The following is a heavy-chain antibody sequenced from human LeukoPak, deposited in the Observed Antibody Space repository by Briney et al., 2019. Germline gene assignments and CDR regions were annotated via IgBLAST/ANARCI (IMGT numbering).Heavy chain of an antibody. CDR3: ASARKYSGFDSWEFYYYGMDV. CDR1: GDSIRSDFYY. D-gene: IGHD5-12*01. Sequence: SETLSLTCTVSGDSIRSDFYYWSWIRQPAGKELEWIGRIYTSGSTTYNPSLKSRVTISIDMSKNQFSLHLSSVTAADTAVYYCASARKYSGFDSWEFYYYGMDVWGRGTTVTVSS. CDR2: IYTSGST. V-gene: IGHV4-61*02. J-gene: IGHJ6*02.